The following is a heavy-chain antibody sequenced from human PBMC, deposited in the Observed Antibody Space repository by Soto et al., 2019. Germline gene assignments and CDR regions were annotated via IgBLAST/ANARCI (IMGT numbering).Heavy chain of an antibody. CDR3: AKDLRWKQQGYYYGMDV. CDR1: GGSFSGYY. J-gene: IGHJ6*02. Sequence: SETLSLTCAVYGGSFSGYYWTWIRQPPGTGLEWIGEINHSGSTNYNPSLKSRVTISVDTSKNQFSLKLTSVTAADTAVYYCAKDLRWKQQGYYYGMDVWGQGTTVTVSS. V-gene: IGHV4-34*01. D-gene: IGHD3-3*01. CDR2: INHSGST.